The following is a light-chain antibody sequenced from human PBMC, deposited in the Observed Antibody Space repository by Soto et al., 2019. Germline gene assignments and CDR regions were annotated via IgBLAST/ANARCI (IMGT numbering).Light chain of an antibody. CDR1: SSNIGSNT. J-gene: IGLJ2*01. CDR3: AAWDDSLNGVV. CDR2: SNN. V-gene: IGLV1-44*01. Sequence: QSVLTQPPSASGTPGQRVTISCSGSSSNIGSNTVNWYQQLPGTAPKLLIYSNNQRPSGVPDRSSGSESGPSVSLAISGLPAEDEADYYCAAWDDSLNGVVFGGGTKLTVL.